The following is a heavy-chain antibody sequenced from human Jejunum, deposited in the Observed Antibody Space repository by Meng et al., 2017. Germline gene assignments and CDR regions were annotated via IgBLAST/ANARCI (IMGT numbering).Heavy chain of an antibody. D-gene: IGHD5-18*01. V-gene: IGHV4-39*01. CDR2: IDYTGYT. CDR1: GDSISSGYYY. CDR3: ARGPYTHGHFWYFDL. Sequence: QVQLQESGSGLVKPFETLSLSCAGFGDSISSGYYYWNWVRQPPGKGLEWIGSIDYTGYTYFNASLKSRVTMSIDTSRKQISLMLSSVTAADTAVYYCARGPYTHGHFWYFDLWGRGTLVTVSS. J-gene: IGHJ2*01.